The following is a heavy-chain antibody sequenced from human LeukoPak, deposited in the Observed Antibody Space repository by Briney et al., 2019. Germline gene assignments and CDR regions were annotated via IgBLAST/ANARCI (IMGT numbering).Heavy chain of an antibody. Sequence: GGSLRLSCAASGFTFSSYGMHWVRQAPGKGLEWVAVISYDGSNKYYADSVKGRFTISRDNSKNTLYLQMNSLRAEDTAVYYCAKGPGGSVRAHFDYWGQGTLVTVSS. CDR2: ISYDGSNK. D-gene: IGHD3-16*01. CDR1: GFTFSSYG. V-gene: IGHV3-30*18. J-gene: IGHJ4*02. CDR3: AKGPGGSVRAHFDY.